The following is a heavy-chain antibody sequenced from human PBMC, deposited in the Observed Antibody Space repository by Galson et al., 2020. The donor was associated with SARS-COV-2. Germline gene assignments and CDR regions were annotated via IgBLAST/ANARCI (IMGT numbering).Heavy chain of an antibody. J-gene: IGHJ2*01. CDR1: GGSIRSNSYY. CDR3: ASSWAADWYFDL. Sequence: SETLSLTCIVSGGSIRSNSYYWGWIRQPPGKGLEWFGSINHSGRTNYNPSVKSRVTISVDTSNNQFSLKLSSVTAADTAVYYCASSWAADWYFDLWGRGTLVTVSS. D-gene: IGHD6-25*01. CDR2: INHSGRT. V-gene: IGHV4-39*07.